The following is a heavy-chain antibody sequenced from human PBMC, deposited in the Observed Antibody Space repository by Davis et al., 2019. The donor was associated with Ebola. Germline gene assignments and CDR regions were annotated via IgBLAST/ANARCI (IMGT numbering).Heavy chain of an antibody. J-gene: IGHJ4*02. D-gene: IGHD2/OR15-2a*01. V-gene: IGHV1-18*01. CDR3: ARDFWENIPFDY. CDR2: ISAYNGNT. Sequence: ASVKVSCTASGYTFTSYGISWVRQAPGQGLEWMGWISAYNGNTNYAQKLKGRVTMTTATSTTTSYMELRGLGSDDTAVYYCARDFWENIPFDYWGQGTLVTVSS. CDR1: GYTFTSYG.